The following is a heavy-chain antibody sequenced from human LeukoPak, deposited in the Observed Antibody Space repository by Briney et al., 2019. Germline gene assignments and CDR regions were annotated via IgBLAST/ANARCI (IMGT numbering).Heavy chain of an antibody. CDR3: ARHPERIYSWFDP. CDR1: GGSISSGGYS. V-gene: IGHV4-39*01. CDR2: IYYSGST. D-gene: IGHD1-1*01. J-gene: IGHJ5*02. Sequence: SETLSLTCAVSGGSISSGGYSWGWIRQPPGKGLEWIGSIYYSGSTYYNPSLKSRVTISVDTSKNQFSLKLSSVTAADTAVYYCARHPERIYSWFDPWGQGTLVTVSS.